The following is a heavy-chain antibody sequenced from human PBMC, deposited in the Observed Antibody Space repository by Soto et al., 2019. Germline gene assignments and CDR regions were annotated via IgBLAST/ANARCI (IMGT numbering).Heavy chain of an antibody. D-gene: IGHD2-15*01. CDR2: IFYSGTT. CDR3: APLSVSLSGPYGIHV. V-gene: IGHV4-30-4*01. Sequence: PSETLSLTCTVSGDSISSADYYWSWIRQTPGKGLEWIGHIFYSGTTYYNPSLKSRVTLSVDTSKNQFSVRLNSVTASDTAVYYCAPLSVSLSGPYGIHVWGQGTTVTVSS. CDR1: GDSISSADYY. J-gene: IGHJ6*02.